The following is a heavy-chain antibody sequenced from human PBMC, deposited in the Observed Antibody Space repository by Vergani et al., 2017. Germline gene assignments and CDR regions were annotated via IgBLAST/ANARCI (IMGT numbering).Heavy chain of an antibody. J-gene: IGHJ4*02. CDR3: VRDRGLCAGGRCYTEAWDY. Sequence: QVQLVESGGGVVQPGTSLRPSCVVSGFALNRHAMYWVRQAPGKGVEWVVGISFDGTNEYYTDLVKGRFNISRDIAKNILYLKVRSLRLEDTGIYHCVRDRGLCAGGRCYTEAWDYWGQGTPVTVSS. CDR2: ISFDGTNE. V-gene: IGHV3-30-3*01. D-gene: IGHD2-2*02. CDR1: GFALNRHA.